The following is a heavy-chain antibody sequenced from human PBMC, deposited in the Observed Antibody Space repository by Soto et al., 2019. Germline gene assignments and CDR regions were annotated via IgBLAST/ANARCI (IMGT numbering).Heavy chain of an antibody. D-gene: IGHD3-16*01. J-gene: IGHJ5*02. V-gene: IGHV4-59*01. Sequence: SETLSLTCTVSGGSISSYYWSWIRQPPGKTQERIGYINYSGSTNYNPSLKSRVTISVDTSKNQFSLKLSSVTAADTAMYYFARGGTYSRLIIGDWFDPWGQGTLVTVSS. CDR3: ARGGTYSRLIIGDWFDP. CDR1: GGSISSYY. CDR2: INYSGST.